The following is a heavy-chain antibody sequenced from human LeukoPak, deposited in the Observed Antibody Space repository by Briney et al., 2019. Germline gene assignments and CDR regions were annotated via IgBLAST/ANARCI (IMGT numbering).Heavy chain of an antibody. Sequence: GGSLRLSCAASGFIFSRYGMSWVRQAPGKGLEWVSAISGSGGTTYYTDSVKGRFTISRDNSKNTLYLQMNSLRAEDTAVYYCAKDRWTEVDAFDIWGQGTMVTVSS. V-gene: IGHV3-23*01. D-gene: IGHD1-1*01. CDR2: ISGSGGTT. CDR1: GFIFSRYG. CDR3: AKDRWTEVDAFDI. J-gene: IGHJ3*02.